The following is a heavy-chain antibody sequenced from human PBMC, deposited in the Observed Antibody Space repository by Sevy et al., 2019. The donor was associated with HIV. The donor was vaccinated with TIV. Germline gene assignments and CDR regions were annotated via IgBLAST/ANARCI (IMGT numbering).Heavy chain of an antibody. Sequence: GGSLRLSCATSGFTFSSYSMHWVRQAPGKGLEWVATISYDGSNKHYADSVKGRFTISRDNFKNSLSLQMNSLRAEDTAMYYCALVRLSSDVAEYFQNWGQGTLVTVSS. CDR1: GFTFSSYS. CDR3: ALVRLSSDVAEYFQN. D-gene: IGHD6-13*01. V-gene: IGHV3-30-3*01. CDR2: ISYDGSNK. J-gene: IGHJ1*01.